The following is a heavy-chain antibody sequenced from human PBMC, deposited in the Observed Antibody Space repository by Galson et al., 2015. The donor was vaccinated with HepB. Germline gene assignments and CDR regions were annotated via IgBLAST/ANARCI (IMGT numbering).Heavy chain of an antibody. CDR3: ARDRLPDAFDI. V-gene: IGHV3-66*01. CDR1: GFTVSSNY. CDR2: IYSGGST. Sequence: SLRLSCAASGFTVSSNYMSWVRQAPGKGLEWVSVIYSGGSTYYADSVKGRFTISRDNSKNTLYLQMNSLRAEDTAVYYCARDRLPDAFDIWGQGTMVTVSS. D-gene: IGHD6-6*01. J-gene: IGHJ3*02.